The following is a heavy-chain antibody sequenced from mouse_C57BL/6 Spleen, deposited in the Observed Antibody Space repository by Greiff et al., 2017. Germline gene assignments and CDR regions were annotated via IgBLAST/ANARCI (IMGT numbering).Heavy chain of an antibody. V-gene: IGHV14-1*01. CDR2: IDPEDGDT. CDR1: GFNIKDYY. J-gene: IGHJ3*01. CDR3: TIYYYGSPWFAY. Sequence: VQLQQSGAELVRPGASVKLSCTASGFNIKDYYMHWVKQRPEQGLEWIGRIDPEDGDTEYAPKFQGKATMTADTSSNTAYLQLSSLTSEDTAVYYCTIYYYGSPWFAYWGQGTLVTVSA. D-gene: IGHD1-1*01.